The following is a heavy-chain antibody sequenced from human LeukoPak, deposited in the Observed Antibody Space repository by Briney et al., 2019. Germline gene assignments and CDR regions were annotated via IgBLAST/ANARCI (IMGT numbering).Heavy chain of an antibody. Sequence: GSLRLSCAASGFTFSSYWMSWVRQAPGKGLEWVPNIKQDGSEKYYVDSVKGRFTISRDNAKNSLYLQMNSLRAEDTAVYYCARVEDSYGNYYYYYGMDVWGQGTTVTVSS. D-gene: IGHD5-18*01. CDR2: IKQDGSEK. CDR1: GFTFSSYW. CDR3: ARVEDSYGNYYYYYGMDV. J-gene: IGHJ6*02. V-gene: IGHV3-7*01.